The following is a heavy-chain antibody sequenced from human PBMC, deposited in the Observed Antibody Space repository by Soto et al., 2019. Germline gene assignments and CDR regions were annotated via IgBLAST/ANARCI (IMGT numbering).Heavy chain of an antibody. D-gene: IGHD1-26*01. CDR2: IIPIFGTA. Sequence: QVQLVQSGAEVKKPGSSVKVSCKASGGTFSSYAISWVRQAPGQGLEWMGGIIPIFGTANYGQKFQGRVTITADESTSTAYVELSSLRSEDTAVYYCAREAWELLYGGDFDYWGQGTLVTVSS. CDR1: GGTFSSYA. CDR3: AREAWELLYGGDFDY. V-gene: IGHV1-69*01. J-gene: IGHJ4*02.